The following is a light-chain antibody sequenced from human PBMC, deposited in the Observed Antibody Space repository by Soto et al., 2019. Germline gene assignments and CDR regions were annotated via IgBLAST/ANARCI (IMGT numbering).Light chain of an antibody. CDR3: QQSYRRPYT. CDR1: QNINIY. V-gene: IGKV1-39*01. Sequence: IQLTQSPSSLSASVGARVTVTCRASQNINIYLNWYQQKPGKAPTLIIYGASSLQSGVPSRYSGGGSRTDFTLTISSLQAEDFATYYCQQSYRRPYTFGQGTRLEI. J-gene: IGKJ2*01. CDR2: GAS.